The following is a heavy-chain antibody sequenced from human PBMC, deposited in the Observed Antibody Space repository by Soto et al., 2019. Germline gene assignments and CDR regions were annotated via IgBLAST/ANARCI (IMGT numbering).Heavy chain of an antibody. J-gene: IGHJ4*02. D-gene: IGHD1-7*01. CDR1: GFTFSTYA. Sequence: EVHLLESGGGLVQPGGSLRLSRAASGFTFSTYALSWVRQAPGKGLEWVSAISANGQGIYYADSVRGRFTISRDNSKNTIFLHMDSLRAEDTAVYYCAKDRNYPRDQFHYWGQGTLVTVSS. CDR2: ISANGQGI. CDR3: AKDRNYPRDQFHY. V-gene: IGHV3-23*01.